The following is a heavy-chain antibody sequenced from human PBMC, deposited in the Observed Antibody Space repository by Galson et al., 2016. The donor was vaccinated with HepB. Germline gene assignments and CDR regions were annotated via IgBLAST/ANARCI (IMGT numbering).Heavy chain of an antibody. Sequence: SLRLSCAASGFIFSNYWMTWVRQAPGKGPEWVAAISQDGGAQEYVDSVRGRFIISRDNARSSLYLQMDDLGAEDTAVYYCAPPPRTTAELSQDWGQGTLVTVSS. CDR1: GFIFSNYW. CDR2: ISQDGGAQ. CDR3: APPPRTTAELSQD. V-gene: IGHV3-7*01. J-gene: IGHJ4*02. D-gene: IGHD1-14*01.